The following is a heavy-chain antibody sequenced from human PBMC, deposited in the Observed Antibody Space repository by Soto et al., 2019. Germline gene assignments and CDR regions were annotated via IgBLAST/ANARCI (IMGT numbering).Heavy chain of an antibody. Sequence: QLQLQESGPGLVKPSETLSLTCTVSGGSISSSSYYWGWIRQPPGKGLEWIGSIYYSWSTYFNPSRMSRVTISVDTSKNWFSLKLSSVCGSDTAVYYCSRPRALCHAFDIWGQGKMVTGSS. CDR3: SRPRALCHAFDI. V-gene: IGHV4-39*01. D-gene: IGHD2-2*01. CDR2: IYYSWST. J-gene: IGHJ3*02. CDR1: GGSISSSSYY.